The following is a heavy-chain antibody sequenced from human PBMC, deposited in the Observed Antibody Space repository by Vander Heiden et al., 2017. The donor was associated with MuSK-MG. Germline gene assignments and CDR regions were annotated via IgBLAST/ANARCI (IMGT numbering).Heavy chain of an antibody. D-gene: IGHD1-1*01. CDR1: GYTFNSYG. J-gene: IGHJ3*02. Sequence: QVQLVQSGAEVKKPGASVKVSCKASGYTFNSYGINWERQATGQGLEWMGWMNPNSGNTGYAQKFQGRVTMTRNTSITTAYMELSSLRSEDTAVYYCARPLGTTNAFDIWGQGTMVTVSS. CDR2: MNPNSGNT. CDR3: ARPLGTTNAFDI. V-gene: IGHV1-8*01.